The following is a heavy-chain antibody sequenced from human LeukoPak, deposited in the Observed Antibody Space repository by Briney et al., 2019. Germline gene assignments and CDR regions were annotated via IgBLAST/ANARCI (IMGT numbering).Heavy chain of an antibody. CDR2: IKQDGSEK. V-gene: IGHV3-7*03. CDR1: GFTFSSYY. CDR3: AKLIAVGRYYFDY. D-gene: IGHD6-19*01. J-gene: IGHJ4*02. Sequence: GGSLRLSCAASGFTFSSYYMSWVRQAPGKGLEWVANIKQDGSEKYYVDSVKGRFTISRDNSKNTLYLQMNSLRAEDTAVYYCAKLIAVGRYYFDYWGQGTLVTVSS.